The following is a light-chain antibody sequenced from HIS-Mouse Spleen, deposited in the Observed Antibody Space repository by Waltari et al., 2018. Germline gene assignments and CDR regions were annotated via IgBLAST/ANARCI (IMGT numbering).Light chain of an antibody. Sequence: QSALTQPAYVSGSPGPSITISCTGPSSDVGGYDYASWYQQHPGKAPKLMIYDVSARPSGVSNRFSGSKSGNTASLTISGLQAEDEADYYCSSYTSSSFNVVFGGGTKLTVL. V-gene: IGLV2-14*03. CDR1: SSDVGGYDY. J-gene: IGLJ2*01. CDR2: DVS. CDR3: SSYTSSSFNVV.